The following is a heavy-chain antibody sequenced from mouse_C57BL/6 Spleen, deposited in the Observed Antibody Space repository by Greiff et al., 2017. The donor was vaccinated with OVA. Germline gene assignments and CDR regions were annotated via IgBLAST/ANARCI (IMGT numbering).Heavy chain of an antibody. CDR2: IDPETGGT. J-gene: IGHJ3*01. Sequence: QVQLQQSGAELVRPGASVTLSCKASGYTFTDYEMHWVKQTPVHGLEWIGAIDPETGGTAYNQKFKGKAILTVDKSSSTAYMELRSLTSEDSAVYYCTRSDYYGSRRTWFAYWGQGTLVTVSA. V-gene: IGHV1-15*01. D-gene: IGHD1-1*01. CDR1: GYTFTDYE. CDR3: TRSDYYGSRRTWFAY.